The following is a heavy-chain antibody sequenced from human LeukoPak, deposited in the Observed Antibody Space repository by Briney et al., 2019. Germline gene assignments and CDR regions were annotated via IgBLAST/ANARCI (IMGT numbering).Heavy chain of an antibody. J-gene: IGHJ4*02. CDR1: GGSVSSGSYY. CDR3: ARDEYYYDSRGYSYYFDY. V-gene: IGHV4-61*01. D-gene: IGHD3-22*01. CDR2: IYYSGST. Sequence: NPSETLSLTCTVSGGSVSSGSYYWSWIRQPPGKGLEWIGYIYYSGSTNYNPSLKSRVTISVDTSKNQFSLKLSSVTAADTAVYYCARDEYYYDSRGYSYYFDYWGQGTLVTVSS.